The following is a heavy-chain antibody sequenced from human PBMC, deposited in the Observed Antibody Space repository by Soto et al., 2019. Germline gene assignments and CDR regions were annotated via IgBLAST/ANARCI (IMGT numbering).Heavy chain of an antibody. Sequence: GGSLRLSFAASGSIFSSYGMHWVRQSPGKGREGVAVIWYDGIKKYYADSVKGRFTISRDDSHNTLYLQMNSLTADDTAMYYCARDDYSNYVFFDWGQGTPVTVSS. CDR2: IWYDGIKK. J-gene: IGHJ4*02. CDR3: ARDDYSNYVFFD. CDR1: GSIFSSYG. V-gene: IGHV3-33*01. D-gene: IGHD4-4*01.